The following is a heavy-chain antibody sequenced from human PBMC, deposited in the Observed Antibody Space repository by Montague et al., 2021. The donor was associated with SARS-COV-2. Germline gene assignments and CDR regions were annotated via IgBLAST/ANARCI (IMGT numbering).Heavy chain of an antibody. Sequence: SETLSLTCTVSGVSINEYFWTWIRQTPGKGLEWIGYIFFNRGPIHNASLKNRVTISPDTSKSQVSLRLTSVTAADTAVYFCVSGRDGSYSHFHFWGQGALVTVSS. J-gene: IGHJ1*01. CDR3: VSGRDGSYSHFHF. D-gene: IGHD4-11*01. V-gene: IGHV4-59*01. CDR1: GVSINEYF. CDR2: IFFNRGP.